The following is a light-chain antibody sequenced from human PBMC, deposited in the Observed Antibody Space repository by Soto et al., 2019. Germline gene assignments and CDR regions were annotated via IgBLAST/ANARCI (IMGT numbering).Light chain of an antibody. V-gene: IGKV3-20*01. CDR3: HQYGSSSPYT. CDR1: QSVSSY. CDR2: DAS. Sequence: EFVLTQSPATLSLSPGERATLSCRASQSVSSYLAWYQQKPGQAPRLLIYDASSRATGIPDRFSGSGSGTDFTLTISRLEPEDFAVYYCHQYGSSSPYTFGQGTKLDIK. J-gene: IGKJ2*01.